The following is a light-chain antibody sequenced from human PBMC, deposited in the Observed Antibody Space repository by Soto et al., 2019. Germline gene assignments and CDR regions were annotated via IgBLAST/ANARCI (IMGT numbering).Light chain of an antibody. V-gene: IGKV1-13*02. CDR2: AAS. J-gene: IGKJ4*01. CDR3: QQTDSYPST. CDR1: QVINSF. Sequence: AIQLTHSPSSLSASVGDRVTITCRASQVINSFLAWYQQKPGKAPKLLIYAASSLQTGVPSRFSGSGSATDFTLTINSLQPEDFATYYCQQTDSYPSTFGGGTKVDIK.